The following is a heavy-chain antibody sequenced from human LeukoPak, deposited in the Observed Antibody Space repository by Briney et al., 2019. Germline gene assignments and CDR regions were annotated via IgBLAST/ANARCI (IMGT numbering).Heavy chain of an antibody. J-gene: IGHJ3*02. Sequence: PGGSLRLSCSVPGFPLCDYSMDSVRQAPGKGLGWVGRIKSKTDGGTTDYAAPVKGRFTISRDDSKNTLYLQMNSLKTEDTAVYYCTTEPYSSSWYPPLDIWGQGTMVTVSS. D-gene: IGHD6-13*01. CDR1: GFPLCDYS. V-gene: IGHV3-15*01. CDR2: IKSKTDGGTT. CDR3: TTEPYSSSWYPPLDI.